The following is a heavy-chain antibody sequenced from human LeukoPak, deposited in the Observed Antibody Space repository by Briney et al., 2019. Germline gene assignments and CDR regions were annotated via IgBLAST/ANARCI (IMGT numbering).Heavy chain of an antibody. CDR1: GFTFSSYS. V-gene: IGHV3-21*01. Sequence: GGSLRLSCSASGFTFSSYSMNWVRQAPGKGLEWVSSISSSSSYISYANSVKGRFTISTDNPKNSLYLQMNSLRAEDTAVYYCARLVVVAAAYYFDYWGQGTLVTVSS. CDR2: ISSSSSYI. CDR3: ARLVVVAAAYYFDY. D-gene: IGHD2-15*01. J-gene: IGHJ4*02.